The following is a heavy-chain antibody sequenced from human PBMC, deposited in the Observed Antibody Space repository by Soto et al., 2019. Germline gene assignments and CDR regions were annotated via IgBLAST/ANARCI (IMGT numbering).Heavy chain of an antibody. CDR1: GFTLSSYW. Sequence: EVQLVESGGGLVQPGGSLRLSCAASGFTLSSYWMSWVRQAPGKGLEWVANIKQDGSEQYYLDSVKGRFTISRDTAKSSLYLQLNSLRAEDTAVYYCAREYGSSYSPRYYGMDVWGQGTTVTVSS. CDR2: IKQDGSEQ. J-gene: IGHJ6*02. D-gene: IGHD6-13*01. CDR3: AREYGSSYSPRYYGMDV. V-gene: IGHV3-7*05.